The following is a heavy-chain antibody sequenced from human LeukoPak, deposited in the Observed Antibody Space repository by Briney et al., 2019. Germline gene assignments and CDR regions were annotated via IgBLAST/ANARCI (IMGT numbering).Heavy chain of an antibody. CDR2: IYTSGST. Sequence: SETLSLTCTVSGGSISSGSYYWSWIRQPAGKGLEWIGRIYTSGSTNYNPSLKSRVTISVATYKNQFSLKLSSVTAADTAVYSCARSYYDFWSGYPDYWGQGTLVTVSS. CDR1: GGSISSGSYY. CDR3: ARSYYDFWSGYPDY. J-gene: IGHJ4*02. D-gene: IGHD3-3*01. V-gene: IGHV4-61*02.